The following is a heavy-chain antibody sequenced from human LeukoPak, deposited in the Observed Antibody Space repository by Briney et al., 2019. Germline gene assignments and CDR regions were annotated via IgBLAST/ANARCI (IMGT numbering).Heavy chain of an antibody. V-gene: IGHV3-48*01. J-gene: IGHJ4*02. CDR3: STAKFDY. Sequence: PGGSLRLSCAASGVTLSGYSMNWVRRAPGKGLVWVSHISISGTIYYADSVKGRFTISRDNAKKSLSLQMNSLRAEDTAVYYCSTAKFDYWGQGTLVTVSS. CDR1: GVTLSGYS. CDR2: ISISGTI.